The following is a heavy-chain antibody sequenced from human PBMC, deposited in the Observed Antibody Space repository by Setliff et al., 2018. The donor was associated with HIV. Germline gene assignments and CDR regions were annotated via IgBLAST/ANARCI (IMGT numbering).Heavy chain of an antibody. CDR2: IYYSGST. CDR1: GGSISSSSYY. J-gene: IGHJ3*02. V-gene: IGHV4-39*01. D-gene: IGHD4-17*01. CDR3: ARPLMTTVVSVCAFDI. Sequence: SETLSLTCTVSGGSISSSSYYWGWIRQPPGKGLEWIGSIYYSGSTYYNPSLKSRVTISVDTSKNQFSLKLSSVTAAGTAVYYCARPLMTTVVSVCAFDIWGQGTMVTVSS.